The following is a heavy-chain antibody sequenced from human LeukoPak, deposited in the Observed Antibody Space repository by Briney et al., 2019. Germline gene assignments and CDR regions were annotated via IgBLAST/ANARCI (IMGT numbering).Heavy chain of an antibody. J-gene: IGHJ4*02. CDR1: AYTFSGYY. V-gene: IGHV1-2*02. CDR2: INFNSSGK. D-gene: IGHD2-21*01. CDR3: ARQIVSGSMGCDF. Sequence: ASVKVSCKASAYTFSGYYIHWVRQAPGQGLEWMGWINFNSSGKIFAEKFQDRVTMARDTSISTAYMELSRLRSDDTAVYYCARQIVSGSMGCDFWGQGTLVTVSS.